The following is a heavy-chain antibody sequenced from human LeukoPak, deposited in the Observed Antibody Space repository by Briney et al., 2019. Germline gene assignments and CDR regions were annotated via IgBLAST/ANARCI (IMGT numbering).Heavy chain of an antibody. CDR2: IYYSGST. V-gene: IGHV4-59*08. D-gene: IGHD6-19*01. J-gene: IGHJ4*02. CDR3: ARQGYSSGWYPAFSY. Sequence: PSETLSLTCTVSGGSISSYYWSWIRQPPGKGLEWSGYIYYSGSTNYTPSLKSRVTISVDTSKSQISLKLSSVTAADTAVYYCARQGYSSGWYPAFSYWGQGTLVTVSS. CDR1: GGSISSYY.